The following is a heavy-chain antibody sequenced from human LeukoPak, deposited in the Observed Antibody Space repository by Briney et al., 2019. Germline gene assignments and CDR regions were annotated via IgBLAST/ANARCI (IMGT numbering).Heavy chain of an antibody. CDR1: GFTFTTYW. V-gene: IGHV3-7*01. D-gene: IGHD3-22*01. J-gene: IGHJ4*02. CDR3: ARGLHFRVYDSSDYYPY. CDR2: INQDGTEK. Sequence: GGSLRLSCAASGFTFTTYWMAWVRQFPGKGLEWVANINQDGTEKYYVDSVKGRFTISRDNAKNSLYLQMNSLRAEDTAVYYCARGLHFRVYDSSDYYPYWGQGTLVTVSS.